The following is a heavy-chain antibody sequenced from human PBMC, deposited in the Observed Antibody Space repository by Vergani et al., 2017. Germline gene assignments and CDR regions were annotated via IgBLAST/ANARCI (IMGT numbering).Heavy chain of an antibody. V-gene: IGHV4-34*01. CDR3: ARVNTETNGHLYYYYYMDV. D-gene: IGHD4-11*01. Sequence: QVQLQQWGGGLFKPSETLSLTCVVNGGSFTSYHWTWIRQSPGEGLEWVGDIDHTGRPDYNPSLKSRLTMSVDKSRNQLSLTLNSVTATDTAIYFCARVNTETNGHLYYYYYMDVWGQGTAVTVS. CDR1: GGSFTSYH. J-gene: IGHJ6*03. CDR2: IDHTGRP.